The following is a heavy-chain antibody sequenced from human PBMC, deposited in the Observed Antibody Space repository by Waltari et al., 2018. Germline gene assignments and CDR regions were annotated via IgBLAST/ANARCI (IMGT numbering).Heavy chain of an antibody. D-gene: IGHD3-10*01. CDR3: ARAAGWFGELLSGGAGYFDY. J-gene: IGHJ4*02. CDR1: GFTFGSYS. V-gene: IGHV3-48*01. Sequence: EVQLVESGGGLVQPGGSLRLSCAASGFTFGSYSMNWVRQAPGKGLGWVSYISSSSSTIYYADSVKGRFTISRDNAKNSLYLQMNSLRAEDTAVYYCARAAGWFGELLSGGAGYFDYWGQGTLVTVSS. CDR2: ISSSSSTI.